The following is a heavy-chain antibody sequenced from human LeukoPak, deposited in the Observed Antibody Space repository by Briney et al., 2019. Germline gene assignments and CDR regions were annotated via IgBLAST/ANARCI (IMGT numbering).Heavy chain of an antibody. CDR1: GFTFSRYG. D-gene: IGHD4-17*01. J-gene: IGHJ4*02. Sequence: PGGSLRLSCVASGFTFSRYGMNWVRQPPEKGLEWVSSISSSSSFIYYADSVKGRFTISRDKAEKSLYLQMNSLRVEDTAVYYCARGTTVTSGGDYWGQGTLVTVSS. CDR3: ARGTTVTSGGDY. CDR2: ISSSSSFI. V-gene: IGHV3-21*01.